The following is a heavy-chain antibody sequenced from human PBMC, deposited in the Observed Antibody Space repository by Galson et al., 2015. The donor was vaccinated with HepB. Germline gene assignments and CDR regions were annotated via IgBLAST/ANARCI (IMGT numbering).Heavy chain of an antibody. V-gene: IGHV3-53*01. Sequence: SLRLSCAASGFTVSSNYMSWVRQAPGKGLEWVSVIYSGGSTYYAASVKCRFTISRDNSKNTLYLQMNSLRAEDTAVYYCAREARRNWFDPWGQGTLVTVSS. CDR3: AREARRNWFDP. CDR1: GFTVSSNY. CDR2: IYSGGST. J-gene: IGHJ5*02.